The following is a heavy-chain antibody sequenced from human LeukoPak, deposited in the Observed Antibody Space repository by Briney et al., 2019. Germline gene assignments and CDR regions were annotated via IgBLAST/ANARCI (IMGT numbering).Heavy chain of an antibody. D-gene: IGHD6-13*01. V-gene: IGHV3-30*04. Sequence: GGSLRLACAVSGFTFSTHAMHWVRQAPGKGLEWVTVTSYDGRIKYYADSVKGRFTISIDCSKNTLFLQMTSLRPEDTVVYFCARYSVSSWDMDVWGQGTTVTVSS. CDR3: ARYSVSSWDMDV. CDR1: GFTFSTHA. CDR2: TSYDGRIK. J-gene: IGHJ6*02.